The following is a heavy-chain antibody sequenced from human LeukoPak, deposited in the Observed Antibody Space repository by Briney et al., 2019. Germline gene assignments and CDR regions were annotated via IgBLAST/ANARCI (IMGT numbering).Heavy chain of an antibody. D-gene: IGHD3-3*01. V-gene: IGHV3-7*01. CDR2: IKQDGSEK. CDR1: GFTFDDYA. J-gene: IGHJ4*02. Sequence: GGSLRLSCAASGFTFDDYAMHWARQAPGKGLEWVANIKQDGSEKYYVDSVKGRFTISRDNAKNSLYLQMNSLRAEDTAVYYCARDSSLYFGVVSKWGQGTLVTVSS. CDR3: ARDSSLYFGVVSK.